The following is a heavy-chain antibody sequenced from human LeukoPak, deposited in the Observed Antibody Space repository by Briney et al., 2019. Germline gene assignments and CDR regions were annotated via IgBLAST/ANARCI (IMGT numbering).Heavy chain of an antibody. CDR1: GGTFSSYA. D-gene: IGHD3-9*01. CDR3: ARPQEDTYYDILTGLSDDAFDI. CDR2: IIPIFGTA. Sequence: GASVKVSCKASGGTFSSYAISWVRQAPGQGLEWMGGIIPIFGTANYAQKFQGRVTITADESTSTAYMELSGLRSEDTAVYYCARPQEDTYYDILTGLSDDAFDIWGQGTMVTVSS. V-gene: IGHV1-69*13. J-gene: IGHJ3*02.